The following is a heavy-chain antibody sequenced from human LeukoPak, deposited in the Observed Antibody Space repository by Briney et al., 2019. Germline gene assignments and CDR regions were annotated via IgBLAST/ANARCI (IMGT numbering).Heavy chain of an antibody. CDR1: GGSISSSSYY. CDR3: ARRGVVWWELLPPVAKSKRYYFDY. J-gene: IGHJ4*02. Sequence: SETLSLTCTVSGGSISSSSYYWGWIRQPPGKGLEWVGSIYYSGSTYYNPSLKSRVTISVDTSKNQFSLKLSSVTAADTAVYYCARRGVVWWELLPPVAKSKRYYFDYWGQGTLVTVSS. CDR2: IYYSGST. D-gene: IGHD1-26*01. V-gene: IGHV4-39*07.